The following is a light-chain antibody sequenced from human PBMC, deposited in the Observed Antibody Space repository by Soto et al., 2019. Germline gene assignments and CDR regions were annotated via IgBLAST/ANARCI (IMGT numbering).Light chain of an antibody. CDR1: QNINTW. J-gene: IGKJ2*01. CDR2: DAS. Sequence: DIQMTQSPATLSASIGDRITITCRASQNINTWLAWYQQKPGRAPKVLIYDASSLESGVQSRISGSGSGTEFILTISRLQLDDFATYYCHQYYGYPYTFGQGTKLEIK. CDR3: HQYYGYPYT. V-gene: IGKV1-5*01.